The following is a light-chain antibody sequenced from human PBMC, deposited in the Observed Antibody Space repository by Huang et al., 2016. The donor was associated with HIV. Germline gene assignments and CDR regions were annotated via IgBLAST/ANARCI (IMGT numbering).Light chain of an antibody. CDR2: GSS. CDR3: HQYYTWPRT. V-gene: IGKV3-15*01. J-gene: IGKJ1*01. Sequence: EVLMTQSPATLSESPGGRVTISCWDSQSVRDNLAWFQQKPGQAPRLLLHGSSTRAPGVPARFSGSGSGTGFTLTITSLQSEDYAVYYCHQYYTWPRTFGQGTRVE. CDR1: QSVRDN.